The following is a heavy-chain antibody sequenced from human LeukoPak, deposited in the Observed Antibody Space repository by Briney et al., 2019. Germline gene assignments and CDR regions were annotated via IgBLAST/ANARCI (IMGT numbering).Heavy chain of an antibody. Sequence: PSETLSLTCTVSGGSMSSYYWSWIRQPPGKGLEWIGYIYYSGNTIYSPSLKSRVTISVDTSKNLFSLKLNSVTATDTAVYYCARHTSGSSLDYWGQGSLVTVSS. D-gene: IGHD2-2*01. J-gene: IGHJ4*02. CDR2: IYYSGNT. V-gene: IGHV4-59*08. CDR3: ARHTSGSSLDY. CDR1: GGSMSSYY.